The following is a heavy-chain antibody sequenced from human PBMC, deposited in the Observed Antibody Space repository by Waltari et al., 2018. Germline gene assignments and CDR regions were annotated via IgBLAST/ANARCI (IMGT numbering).Heavy chain of an antibody. D-gene: IGHD1-26*01. CDR2: IYTSGST. V-gene: IGHV4-61*09. CDR1: GGSISSGSYY. CDR3: AREGELNFDY. Sequence: QVQLQESGPGLVKPSQTLSLTCTVSGGSISSGSYYWSWIRQPAGKGLEWIGYIYTSGSTNYNPSLKSRVTISVDTSKNQFSLKLSSVTAADTAVYYCAREGELNFDYWGQGTLVTVSS. J-gene: IGHJ4*02.